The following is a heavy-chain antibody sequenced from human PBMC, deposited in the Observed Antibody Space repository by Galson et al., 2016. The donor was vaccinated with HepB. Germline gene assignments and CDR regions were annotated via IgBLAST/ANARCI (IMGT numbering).Heavy chain of an antibody. CDR3: VRVGLYDSGGYYLYYFDY. D-gene: IGHD3-22*01. J-gene: IGHJ4*02. V-gene: IGHV1-69*06. CDR1: GGTFSNFA. Sequence: SVKVSCKASGGTFSNFAINWVRQAPGQGLEWMGGTTPRFGTANYPQKFQGRVTITADKSTNTAFMELSRWGSEDTAVYYCVRVGLYDSGGYYLYYFDYWGEGTLVTVSS. CDR2: TTPRFGTA.